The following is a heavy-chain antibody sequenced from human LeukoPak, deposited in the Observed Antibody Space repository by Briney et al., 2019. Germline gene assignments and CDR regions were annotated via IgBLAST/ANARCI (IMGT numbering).Heavy chain of an antibody. CDR3: AELGITMIGGV. Sequence: GGSLRLSCEASEFYAMSWVRQAPGKGLEWVSYISSSGSTIYYADSVKGRFTISRDNAKNSLYLQMNSLRAEDTAVYYCAELGITMIGGVWGKGTTVTISS. CDR2: ISSSGSTI. J-gene: IGHJ6*04. D-gene: IGHD3-10*02. CDR1: EFYA. V-gene: IGHV3-48*03.